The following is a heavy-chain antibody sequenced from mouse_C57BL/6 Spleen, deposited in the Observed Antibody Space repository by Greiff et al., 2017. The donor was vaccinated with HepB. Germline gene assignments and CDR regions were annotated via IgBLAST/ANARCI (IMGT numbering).Heavy chain of an antibody. CDR3: ARWRNYYGSPYYFDY. Sequence: QVQLKQSGAELVRPGSSVKLSCKASGYTFTSYWMHWVKQRPIQGLEWIGNIDPSDSETHYNQKFKDKATLTVDKSSSTAYMQLSSLTSEYSAVYYCARWRNYYGSPYYFDYWGQGTTLTVSS. D-gene: IGHD1-1*01. CDR2: IDPSDSET. J-gene: IGHJ2*01. CDR1: GYTFTSYW. V-gene: IGHV1-52*01.